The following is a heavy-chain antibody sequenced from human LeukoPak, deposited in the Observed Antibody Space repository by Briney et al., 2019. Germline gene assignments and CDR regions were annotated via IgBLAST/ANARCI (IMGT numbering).Heavy chain of an antibody. Sequence: SGPTLVKPTQTLTLTCTFSGFSLSTSGVGMGWIRQPPGKALEWLALIYWDDDKRYSPSLKSRLTITKDTSKNQVVLTMTNMDPVDTATYYCAHGSLWFRDNWFDPWGQGTLVTVSS. J-gene: IGHJ5*02. CDR2: IYWDDDK. V-gene: IGHV2-5*02. D-gene: IGHD3-10*01. CDR3: AHGSLWFRDNWFDP. CDR1: GFSLSTSGVG.